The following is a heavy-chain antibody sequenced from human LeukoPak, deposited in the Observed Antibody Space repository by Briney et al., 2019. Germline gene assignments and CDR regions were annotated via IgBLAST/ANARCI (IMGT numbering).Heavy chain of an antibody. CDR1: GYPFTSYN. CDR3: ARGPPNWGYDY. D-gene: IGHD7-27*01. V-gene: IGHV1-8*01. Sequence: ASVKVSCKASGYPFTSYNVNWVRQATGQGLEWMGWMNTNSGNTGYSQKFQDRVTMTRNTSISTAYMELSSLRSDDTAVYYCARGPPNWGYDYWGPGTLVTVSS. J-gene: IGHJ4*02. CDR2: MNTNSGNT.